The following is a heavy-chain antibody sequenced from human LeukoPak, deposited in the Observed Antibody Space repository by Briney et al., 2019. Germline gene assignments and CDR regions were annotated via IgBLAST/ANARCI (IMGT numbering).Heavy chain of an antibody. Sequence: PSETLSLTCAVYGRSLSGYYWSWIRQPPGEGLECIGEINHSGSTNYNPSLKSRTTISVDTSKNHFSLNLRSVTAADTAVYYCARRGRLRYFDWSYWYFDLWGRGTLVTVSS. CDR3: ARRGRLRYFDWSYWYFDL. J-gene: IGHJ2*01. D-gene: IGHD3-9*01. V-gene: IGHV4-34*01. CDR1: GRSLSGYY. CDR2: INHSGST.